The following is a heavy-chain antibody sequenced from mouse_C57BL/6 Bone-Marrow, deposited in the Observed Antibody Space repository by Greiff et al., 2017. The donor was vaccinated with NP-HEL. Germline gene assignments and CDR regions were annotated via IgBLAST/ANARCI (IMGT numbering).Heavy chain of an antibody. CDR3: TTRWYFDV. CDR1: GFNIKDDY. Sequence: EVQLQESGAELVRPGASVKLSCTASGFNIKDDYMHWVKQRPEQGLEWIGWIDPENGDTEYASKFQGKATITADTSSNTAYLQLSSLTSEDTAVYYCTTRWYFDVWGTGTTVTVSS. CDR2: IDPENGDT. V-gene: IGHV14-4*01. J-gene: IGHJ1*03.